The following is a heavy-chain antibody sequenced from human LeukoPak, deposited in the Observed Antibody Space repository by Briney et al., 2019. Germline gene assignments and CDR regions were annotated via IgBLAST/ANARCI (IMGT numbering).Heavy chain of an antibody. V-gene: IGHV1-46*01. D-gene: IGHD2-15*01. J-gene: IGHJ4*02. Sequence: ASVKVSCKVSGYTFTDYYVHWVRRAPGLGLEWMGVINPGGGRTTYAQKFQDRVNMTRDTSTSTVYMDFCARVTSPARRGRTLVAAAATPFDYWGQGTLVTVSS. CDR2: INPGGGRT. CDR3: LVAAAATPFDY. CDR1: GYTFTDYY.